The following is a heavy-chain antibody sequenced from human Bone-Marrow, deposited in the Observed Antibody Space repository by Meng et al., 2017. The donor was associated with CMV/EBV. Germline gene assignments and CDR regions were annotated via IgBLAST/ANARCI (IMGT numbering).Heavy chain of an antibody. CDR1: GGSISSGSYY. J-gene: IGHJ4*02. CDR2: IYTSGST. V-gene: IGHV4-61*02. Sequence: SGGSISSGSYYWGWVRQPAGKGLEWIGRIYTSGSTNYNPSLKSRVTISVDTSKNQFSLKLSSVTAADTAVYYCARGGITVPAGGFDYWGQGTLVTVSS. D-gene: IGHD2-2*01. CDR3: ARGGITVPAGGFDY.